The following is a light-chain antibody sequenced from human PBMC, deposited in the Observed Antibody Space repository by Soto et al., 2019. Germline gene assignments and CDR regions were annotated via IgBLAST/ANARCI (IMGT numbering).Light chain of an antibody. J-gene: IGKJ1*01. CDR1: QSLRSS. CDR2: DAS. CDR3: LQDYNYPPT. V-gene: IGKV3-15*01. Sequence: ETMMTHSPDTLSVSLGEIATLSCRASQSLRSSLAWYQQKPGQAPRLLIYDASTRATGIPARFSGSGSGTDFTLTISSLQPEDCATYYCLQDYNYPPTFGPGTKVDIK.